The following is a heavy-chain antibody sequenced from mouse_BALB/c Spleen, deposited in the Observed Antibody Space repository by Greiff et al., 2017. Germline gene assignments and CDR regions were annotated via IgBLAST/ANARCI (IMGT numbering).Heavy chain of an antibody. CDR1: GYTFTDYN. Sequence: VQLQQSGPELVKPGASVKISCKASGYTFTDYNMHWVKQSHGKSLEWIGYIYPYNGGTGYNQKFKSKATLTVDNSSSTAYMELRSLTSEDSAVYYCAKDEGPYWYFDVWGAGTTVTVSS. V-gene: IGHV1S29*02. CDR2: IYPYNGGT. CDR3: AKDEGPYWYFDV. J-gene: IGHJ1*01.